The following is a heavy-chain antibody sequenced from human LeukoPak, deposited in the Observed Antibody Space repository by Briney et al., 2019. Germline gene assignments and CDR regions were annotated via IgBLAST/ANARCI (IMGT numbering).Heavy chain of an antibody. D-gene: IGHD2-15*01. Sequence: SQTLSLTCTVSRGSISSGNYYWSWIRQPAGEGLEWIGRFHTRGSTYYNPSLKSRVIISVDTSKNQFSLKLNSVTAADTAVYYCARVDGSCSGGSCPSGNWFDPWGQGTLVTVSS. CDR3: ARVDGSCSGGSCPSGNWFDP. J-gene: IGHJ5*02. CDR1: RGSISSGNYY. V-gene: IGHV4-61*02. CDR2: FHTRGST.